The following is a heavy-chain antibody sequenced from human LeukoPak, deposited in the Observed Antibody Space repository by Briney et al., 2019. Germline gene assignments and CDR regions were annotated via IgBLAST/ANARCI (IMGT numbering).Heavy chain of an antibody. V-gene: IGHV1-2*02. D-gene: IGHD2-2*02. Sequence: ASVKVSCKASGYTFTGYYMHWVRQAPGQGLEWMGWINPNSGGTNYAQKFQGRVTTTRDTSISTAYMELSRLRSDDTAVYYCARSIVVVPAAIRSTGFDPWGQGTPVTVSS. CDR2: INPNSGGT. CDR1: GYTFTGYY. CDR3: ARSIVVVPAAIRSTGFDP. J-gene: IGHJ5*02.